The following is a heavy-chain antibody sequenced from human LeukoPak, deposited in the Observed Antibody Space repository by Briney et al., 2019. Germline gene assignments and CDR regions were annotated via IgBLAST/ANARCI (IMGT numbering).Heavy chain of an antibody. D-gene: IGHD6-19*01. CDR2: VSPPGGGT. CDR3: AKDRGSGWYFDY. Sequence: PGGSLRLSCVASGFSFSYHGMNWVRLAPGKGLEWVSGVSPPGGGTYYADSVKGRFTISRDNSKNTLYLQMNSLRAEDTAVYYCAKDRGSGWYFDYWGQGTLVTVSS. V-gene: IGHV3-23*01. CDR1: GFSFSYHG. J-gene: IGHJ4*02.